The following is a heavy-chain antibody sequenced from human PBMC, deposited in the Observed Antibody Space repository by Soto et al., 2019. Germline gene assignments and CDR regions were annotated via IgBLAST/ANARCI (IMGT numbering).Heavy chain of an antibody. D-gene: IGHD4-17*01. V-gene: IGHV3-21*01. CDR3: AREGSGDDEYFQH. CDR2: ISSSSSYI. Sequence: GGSLRLSCAASGFTFSSYSMNWVRQAPGKGLEWVSSISSSSSYIYYADSVKGRFTISRDNAKNSLYLQMNSLRAEDTAVYYCAREGSGDDEYFQHWGQGTLVTVSS. CDR1: GFTFSSYS. J-gene: IGHJ1*01.